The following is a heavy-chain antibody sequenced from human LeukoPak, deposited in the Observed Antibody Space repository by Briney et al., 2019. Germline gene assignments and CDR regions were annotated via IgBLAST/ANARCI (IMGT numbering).Heavy chain of an antibody. D-gene: IGHD3-22*01. V-gene: IGHV1-8*01. CDR3: AKNGLGAVVKTD. J-gene: IGHJ4*02. CDR2: MNPNSGNT. Sequence: ASVKVSCKASGYTFTSYDINWVRRATGQGLEWMGWMNPNSGNTGYAQKFQGRVTMTRNTSISTAYMELSSLRSEDSAVYYCAKNGLGAVVKTDWGQGTLVTVSS. CDR1: GYTFTSYD.